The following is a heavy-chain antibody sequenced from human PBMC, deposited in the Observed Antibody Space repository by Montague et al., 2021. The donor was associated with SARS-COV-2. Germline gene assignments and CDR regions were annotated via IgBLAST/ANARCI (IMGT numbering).Heavy chain of an antibody. CDR2: IHASGGT. V-gene: IGHV4-4*07. CDR1: GEPISGFF. J-gene: IGHJ4*02. Sequence: SETLSLTCSVSGEPISGFFWNWILQPAGKGPEWIGRIHASGGTHXTPSPESRVTMSADTSKNQFSQKVNSVTAADTAIYYCARGVLPARPVADYWGRGTLVTVSS. CDR3: ARGVLPARPVADY. D-gene: IGHD6-6*01.